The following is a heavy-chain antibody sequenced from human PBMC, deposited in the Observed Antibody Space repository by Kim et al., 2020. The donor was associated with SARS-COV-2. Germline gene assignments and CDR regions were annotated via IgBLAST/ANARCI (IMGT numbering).Heavy chain of an antibody. CDR1: GFIFNNYA. V-gene: IGHV3-9*01. D-gene: IGHD2-8*01. CDR2: ITWNSGNI. J-gene: IGHJ5*01. CDR3: ARAVNEFDS. Sequence: GGSLRLFCAASGFIFNNYAMHWVRLAPGKGLEWVSGITWNSGNIGYADSVKGRFTISRDNAKNSLILQMNSLTPEDTALYYCARAVNEFDSWGQGVMVTV.